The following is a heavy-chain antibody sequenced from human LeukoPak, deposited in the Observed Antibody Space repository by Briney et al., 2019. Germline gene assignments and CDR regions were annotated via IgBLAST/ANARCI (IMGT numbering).Heavy chain of an antibody. CDR1: GGTFSNYD. D-gene: IGHD3-10*01. J-gene: IGHJ4*02. CDR2: IIPIFGTT. Sequence: GASVKVSCKASGGTFSNYDISWVRQAPGQGLEWMGGIIPIFGTTKYAQKFQGRVTMTRDTSTSTVYMELSSLRSEDTAVYYCARDWDGSGNIDYWGQGTLVTVSS. CDR3: ARDWDGSGNIDY. V-gene: IGHV1-69*05.